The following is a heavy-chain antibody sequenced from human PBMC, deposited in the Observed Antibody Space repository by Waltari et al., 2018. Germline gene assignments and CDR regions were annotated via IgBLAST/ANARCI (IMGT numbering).Heavy chain of an antibody. V-gene: IGHV4-61*02. CDR3: ARGREMTTMSRYAFDI. CDR2: VYITGRT. Sequence: QVQLQESGPGLVKPSQTLSLTCTVSGGAITPGSYYWTWIRQSAGKGLEWIGRVYITGRTVYNPSLESRVTISADTSRNQFSLTLSSVTAADTAIYYCARGREMTTMSRYAFDIWGQGTMVTVSS. D-gene: IGHD1-1*01. J-gene: IGHJ3*02. CDR1: GGAITPGSYY.